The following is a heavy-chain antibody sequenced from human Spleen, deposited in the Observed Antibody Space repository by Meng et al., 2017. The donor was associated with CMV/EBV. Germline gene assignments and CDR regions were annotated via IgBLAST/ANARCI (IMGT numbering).Heavy chain of an antibody. CDR2: ISYDGSNK. CDR3: AREGCSSTSCTTLDY. J-gene: IGHJ4*02. D-gene: IGHD2-2*01. Sequence: GESLKISCAASGFTFSSYAMHWVRQAPGKGLEWVAVISYDGSNKYYADSVKGRFTISRDNSKNTLYLQMNSLRAEDTAVYYCAREGCSSTSCTTLDYWGQGAQVTVSS. CDR1: GFTFSSYA. V-gene: IGHV3-30*04.